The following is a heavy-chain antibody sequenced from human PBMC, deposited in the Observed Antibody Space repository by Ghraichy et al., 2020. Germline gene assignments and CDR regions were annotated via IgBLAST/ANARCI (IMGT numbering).Heavy chain of an antibody. D-gene: IGHD3-9*01. Sequence: GGSLRLSCAASGFTFSSYAMGWVRQAPGRGLEWVSGISVGGDNTYYADSVKGRFIISRDNSKDTLFLQMSSLRAEDTAVYYCTKDHYDILTGTSTFDPWGQGTLVTVSS. CDR3: TKDHYDILTGTSTFDP. J-gene: IGHJ5*02. CDR2: ISVGGDNT. CDR1: GFTFSSYA. V-gene: IGHV3-23*01.